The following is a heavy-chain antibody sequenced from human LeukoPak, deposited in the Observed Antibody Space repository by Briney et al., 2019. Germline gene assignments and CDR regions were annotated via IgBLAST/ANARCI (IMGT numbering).Heavy chain of an antibody. CDR1: GFTFSSYG. V-gene: IGHV3-23*01. J-gene: IGHJ3*02. CDR2: ISGSGGST. Sequence: GGSLRLSCAASGFTFSSYGMSWVRQAPGKGLEWVSAISGSGGSTYYADSVKGRFTISRDNSKNTLCLQMNSLRAEDTAVYYCAKVVTMIVVVPSDAFDIWGQGTMVTVSS. CDR3: AKVVTMIVVVPSDAFDI. D-gene: IGHD3-22*01.